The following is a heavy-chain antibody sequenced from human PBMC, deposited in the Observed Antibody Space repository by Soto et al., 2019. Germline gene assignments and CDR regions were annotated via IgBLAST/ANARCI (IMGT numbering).Heavy chain of an antibody. J-gene: IGHJ6*02. Sequence: PGGSLRLSCAASGFTFSSYGMHWVRQAPGKGLEWVAVISYDGSNKYYADSVKGRFTISRDNSKKTLYLQMNSLRAEDTAVYYCARWVTIFGVVTKYYYYYGMDVWGQGTTVTVSS. V-gene: IGHV3-30*03. CDR2: ISYDGSNK. D-gene: IGHD3-3*01. CDR3: ARWVTIFGVVTKYYYYYGMDV. CDR1: GFTFSSYG.